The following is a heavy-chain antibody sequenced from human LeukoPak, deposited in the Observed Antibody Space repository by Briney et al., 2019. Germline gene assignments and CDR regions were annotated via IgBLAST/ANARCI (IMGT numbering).Heavy chain of an antibody. D-gene: IGHD3-22*01. CDR1: GYTFSNYW. CDR3: ARSRDSSGYYYLI. V-gene: IGHV5-51*01. J-gene: IGHJ4*02. CDR2: IYPDDSDT. Sequence: GESLKISCEASGYTFSNYWIGWVRQMPGKGLEWMGIIYPDDSDTKYSPSFQGQVTISADKSISTAYLQWSSLKASDTAIYYCARSRDSSGYYYLIWGQRTLVTVSS.